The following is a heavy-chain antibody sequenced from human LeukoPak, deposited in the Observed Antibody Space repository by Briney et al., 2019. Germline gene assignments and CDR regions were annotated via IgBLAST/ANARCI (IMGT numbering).Heavy chain of an antibody. V-gene: IGHV4-59*08. J-gene: IGHJ5*02. Sequence: SETLSLTCTVSGGSISSYYWSWIRQPPGKGLEWIGYIYYSGSTNYNPSLKSRVTISVDTSKNQFSLKLSSVTAADTAVYYCARRATYYYDSSGSNWFDPWGQGTLVTVSS. CDR3: ARRATYYYDSSGSNWFDP. CDR2: IYYSGST. D-gene: IGHD3-22*01. CDR1: GGSISSYY.